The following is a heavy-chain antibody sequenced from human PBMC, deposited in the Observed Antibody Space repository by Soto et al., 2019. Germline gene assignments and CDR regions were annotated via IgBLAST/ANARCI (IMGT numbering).Heavy chain of an antibody. J-gene: IGHJ4*02. Sequence: ASVEVSRKACGYTFINYYMHCVRQAPGPGFEWMGRISPKSGVPNYAQKFRGRARMTWNTSLNTASMERSSPMSEERAVYYCARPPGYISDGNYFDLGGQATQVPLS. CDR1: GYTFINYY. V-gene: IGHV1-2*02. D-gene: IGHD3-22*01. CDR3: ARPPGYISDGNYFDL. CDR2: ISPKSGVP.